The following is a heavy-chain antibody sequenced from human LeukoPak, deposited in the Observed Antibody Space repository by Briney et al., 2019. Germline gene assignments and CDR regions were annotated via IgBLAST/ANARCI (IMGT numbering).Heavy chain of an antibody. CDR1: GDSISSSNYF. CDR3: ARGAVATDYYSSMDV. V-gene: IGHV4-39*07. D-gene: IGHD6-19*01. Sequence: KPSETLSLTCTVSGDSISSSNYFWGWIRQPPGKGLEWIGSMFYYGSTYYNASLKSRVTISLDTSKKQFSLKLRSVTAADTAVYYCARGAVATDYYSSMDVWGQGTTVTVSS. J-gene: IGHJ6*02. CDR2: MFYYGST.